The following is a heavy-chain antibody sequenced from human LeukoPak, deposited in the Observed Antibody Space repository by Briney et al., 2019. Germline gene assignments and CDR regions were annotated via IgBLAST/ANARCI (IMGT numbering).Heavy chain of an antibody. J-gene: IGHJ1*01. D-gene: IGHD3-22*01. V-gene: IGHV3-74*01. CDR1: GFTFSSYW. Sequence: RSGGSLRLSCAASGFTFSSYWMHWVRHAPGKGLVWVSRIKSDGSTNYADSVKGRFTISRDNAKNTVSLQMNSLRAEDTGVYYCARAPSEIGGYYPEYFRHWGQGTLVTVSS. CDR3: ARAPSEIGGYYPEYFRH. CDR2: IKSDGST.